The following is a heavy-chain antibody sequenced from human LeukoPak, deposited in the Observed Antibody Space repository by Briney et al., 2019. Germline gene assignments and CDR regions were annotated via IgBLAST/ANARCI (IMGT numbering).Heavy chain of an antibody. Sequence: KSSETLSLTCVVSGGSISSYNWWSWVRQPPGKGLEWIGEIYHSGSTNYNPSLKSRVTISLDKPKNQFSLKLSSVTAADTAVYYCATTAAAGTRLAWFDPWGQGTLVTVSS. CDR3: ATTAAAGTRLAWFDP. J-gene: IGHJ5*02. V-gene: IGHV4-4*02. CDR2: IYHSGST. D-gene: IGHD6-13*01. CDR1: GGSISSYNW.